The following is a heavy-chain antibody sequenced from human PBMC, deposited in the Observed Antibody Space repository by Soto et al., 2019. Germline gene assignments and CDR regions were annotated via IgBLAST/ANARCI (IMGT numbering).Heavy chain of an antibody. D-gene: IGHD5-18*01. CDR2: INQDGSER. J-gene: IGHJ5*02. Sequence: GGSLRLSCAGSGLTFRDDWLTWVRQAPGKGLEWVANINQDGSERYYVDSVRGRFTISRDNVENSLYLQLNSLRPEDTAVYYCAVYGYGVSAAASWGQGTLVTVSS. CDR1: GLTFRDDW. V-gene: IGHV3-7*03. CDR3: AVYGYGVSAAAS.